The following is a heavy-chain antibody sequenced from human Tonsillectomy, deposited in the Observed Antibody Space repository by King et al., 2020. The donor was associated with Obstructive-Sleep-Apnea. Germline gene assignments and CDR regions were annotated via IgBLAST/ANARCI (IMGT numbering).Heavy chain of an antibody. Sequence: QLQESGPGLVKPSETLSLTCTVSGYSLSSGYYWGWIRQPPGKVLEWVGGIHYCWGTYDNPFLKSRVTISVDTSKNQFSLKLSSVTAADTAVYYCARDYYYDSSGYYVDYWGQGTLVTVSS. D-gene: IGHD3-22*01. CDR2: IHYCWGT. V-gene: IGHV4-38-2*02. J-gene: IGHJ4*02. CDR1: GYSLSSGYY. CDR3: ARDYYYDSSGYYVDY.